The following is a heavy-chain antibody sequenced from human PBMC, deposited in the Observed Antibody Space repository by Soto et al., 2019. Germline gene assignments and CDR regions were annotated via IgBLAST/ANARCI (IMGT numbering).Heavy chain of an antibody. CDR2: TYYRSNWNF. D-gene: IGHD6-19*01. Sequence: SQTLSLTCAISWGSVSSNTATWNWVMHSPSRGLEWLGRTYYRSNWNFDYALSVKSRITINPDTSKNQFSLQLNSLTPEDTAVYYCAGELDIHHGLGYWGPGTSVTVSS. J-gene: IGHJ4*02. V-gene: IGHV6-1*01. CDR3: AGELDIHHGLGY. CDR1: WGSVSSNTAT.